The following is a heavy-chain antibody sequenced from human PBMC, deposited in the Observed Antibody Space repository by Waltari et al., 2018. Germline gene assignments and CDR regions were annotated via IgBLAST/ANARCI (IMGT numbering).Heavy chain of an antibody. D-gene: IGHD5-18*01. J-gene: IGHJ4*02. V-gene: IGHV3-23*01. CDR1: GFNFTAYA. CDR3: AKLGSAAMVYYFDF. Sequence: EVQLLESGGGLVQPGGSLRLSCAASGFNFTAYAMSWVRQAPGKGPDWVSTFSVSAGATYYADSVKGRFTISRDNSERTLYLQMNRLRADDSAVYYCAKLGSAAMVYYFDFWGQGTPVTVSS. CDR2: FSVSAGAT.